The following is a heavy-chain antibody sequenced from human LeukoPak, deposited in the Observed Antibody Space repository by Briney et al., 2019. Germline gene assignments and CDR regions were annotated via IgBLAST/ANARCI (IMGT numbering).Heavy chain of an antibody. D-gene: IGHD6-19*01. J-gene: IGHJ3*02. CDR2: ISAYNGNT. Sequence: ASVKVSCKASGYTFTSYGISWARQAPGQGLEWMGWISAYNGNTNYAQKLQGRVTMTTDTSTSTAYMELRSLRSDDTAVYYCARDLGSGWHDAFDIWGQGTRVTVSS. CDR3: ARDLGSGWHDAFDI. V-gene: IGHV1-18*01. CDR1: GYTFTSYG.